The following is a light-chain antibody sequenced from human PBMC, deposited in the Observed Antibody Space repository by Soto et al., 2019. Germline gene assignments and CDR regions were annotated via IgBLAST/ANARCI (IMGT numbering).Light chain of an antibody. Sequence: QSAVTQPPSASGTPGQSVTISCSGSSSNIGSNTVNWYQQLPGTAPKLLIYSNNQRPSGVPDRFSGSKSGTSASLAISGLQSEDEADYYCAAWDDSLNGSYVFGTGTKVTV. CDR1: SSNIGSNT. J-gene: IGLJ1*01. CDR3: AAWDDSLNGSYV. CDR2: SNN. V-gene: IGLV1-44*01.